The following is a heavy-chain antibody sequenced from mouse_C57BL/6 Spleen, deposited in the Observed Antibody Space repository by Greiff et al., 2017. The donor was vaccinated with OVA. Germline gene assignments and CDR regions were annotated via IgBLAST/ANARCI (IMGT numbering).Heavy chain of an antibody. J-gene: IGHJ4*01. CDR2: ISSGGSYT. V-gene: IGHV5-6*01. CDR1: GFTFSSYG. Sequence: EVNVVESGGDLVKPGGSLKLSCAASGFTFSSYGMSWVRQTPDKRLEWVATISSGGSYTYYPDSVKGRFTISRDNAKNTLYLQMSSLKSEDTAMYYCAGVTTGYYAMDYRGQGTSVTVSS. D-gene: IGHD2-2*01. CDR3: AGVTTGYYAMDY.